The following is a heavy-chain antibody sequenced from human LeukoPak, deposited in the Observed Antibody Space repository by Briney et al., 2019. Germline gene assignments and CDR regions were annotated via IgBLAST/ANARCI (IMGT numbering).Heavy chain of an antibody. V-gene: IGHV3-21*01. CDR1: EFTFSSYI. CDR3: ARVFHDGDSLFGIDY. Sequence: GGSLRLSCAASEFTFSSYIMNWVRQAPGQGLEWVSSISSSSSYIYYADSVKGRFTISRGNAKNSLYLQMNSLRDEDTAVYYCARVFHDGDSLFGIDYWGQGTLVTVSS. CDR2: ISSSSSYI. J-gene: IGHJ4*02. D-gene: IGHD2-21*02.